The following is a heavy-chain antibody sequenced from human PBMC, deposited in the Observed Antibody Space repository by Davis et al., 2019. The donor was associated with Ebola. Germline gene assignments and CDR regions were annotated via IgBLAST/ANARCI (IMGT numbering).Heavy chain of an antibody. V-gene: IGHV3-7*01. Sequence: GGSLRPSCAASGFTFRTYYITWARQAPGKGLEWVATIPHVGSEKYYVDSVYGRFTSSRDNAKNSVYLQMNSLRAEDTAVYYCARDWAGLDVWGKGTTVTVSS. CDR3: ARDWAGLDV. CDR2: IPHVGSEK. CDR1: GFTFRTYY. J-gene: IGHJ6*04. D-gene: IGHD3-16*01.